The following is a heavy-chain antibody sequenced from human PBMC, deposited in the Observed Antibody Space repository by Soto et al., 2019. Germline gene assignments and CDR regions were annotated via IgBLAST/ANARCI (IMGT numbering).Heavy chain of an antibody. CDR1: GYTFTSYY. J-gene: IGHJ6*02. CDR2: INPSGGST. CDR3: ARDAMTTVVKDYYYGMDV. V-gene: IGHV1-46*01. Sequence: ASVKVSCKASGYTFTSYYMHWVRQAPGQGLEWMGIINPSGGSTSYAQKFQGRVTMTRDTSTSTVYMELSSLRSEDTAVYYCARDAMTTVVKDYYYGMDVWGQGTTVTVSS. D-gene: IGHD4-17*01.